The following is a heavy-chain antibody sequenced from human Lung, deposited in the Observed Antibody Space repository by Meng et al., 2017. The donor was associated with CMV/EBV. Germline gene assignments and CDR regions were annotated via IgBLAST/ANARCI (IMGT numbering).Heavy chain of an antibody. J-gene: IGHJ3*02. CDR1: GFTFSSYW. CDR2: IKQDGSEK. D-gene: IGHD3-3*01. CDR3: AREPGHRYDSWSGYAFDS. V-gene: IGHV3-7*01. Sequence: GESLKISCAASGFTFSSYWMSWVRQAPGKGLEWVANIKQDGSEKYYVDSVKGQFTISRDNAKNSLYLQMNSLRAEDTAVYYCAREPGHRYDSWSGYAFDSWGQGTXVTGSS.